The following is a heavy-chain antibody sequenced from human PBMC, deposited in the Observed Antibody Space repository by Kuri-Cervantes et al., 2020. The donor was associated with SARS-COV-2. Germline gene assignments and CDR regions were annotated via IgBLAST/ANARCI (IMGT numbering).Heavy chain of an antibody. CDR2: IYTSGST. Sequence: SETLSLTCTVSGGSISSGSYYWSWIRQPAGKGLEWIGRIYTSGSTNCNPSLKSRVTISVDTSKNQFSLKLSSVTAADTAVYYCAREDSSGYYSDYWGQGTLVTVSS. D-gene: IGHD3-22*01. J-gene: IGHJ4*02. CDR1: GGSISSGSYY. CDR3: AREDSSGYYSDY. V-gene: IGHV4-61*02.